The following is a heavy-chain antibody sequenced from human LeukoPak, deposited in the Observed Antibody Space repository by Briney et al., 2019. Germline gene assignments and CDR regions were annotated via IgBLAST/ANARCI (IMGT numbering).Heavy chain of an antibody. CDR2: ISSSSSYI. CDR1: GFTFSSYS. J-gene: IGHJ2*01. Sequence: PGGSLRLSCAASGFTFSSYSMNWVRQAPGKGLEWVSSISSSSSYIYYADSVKGRFTISRDNAKNSLYVQVNSLRAEDTAVYYCARVTGGGGIWYFDLWGRGTLVTVSS. CDR3: ARVTGGGGIWYFDL. D-gene: IGHD3-16*01. V-gene: IGHV3-21*04.